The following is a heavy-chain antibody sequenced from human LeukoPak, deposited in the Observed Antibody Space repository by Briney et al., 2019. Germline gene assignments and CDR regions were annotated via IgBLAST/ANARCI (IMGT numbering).Heavy chain of an antibody. V-gene: IGHV5-51*01. D-gene: IGHD3-22*01. CDR2: IYPGDSDT. CDR3: ARLVDYYDSSGYHGWFDP. CDR1: GYSFTSYW. Sequence: GESLKISCKGSGYSFTSYWIGWVRQMPGKGLEWMGIIYPGDSDTRYSPSFQGQVTISADKSISTAYLQWSSLKASDTAMYYCARLVDYYDSSGYHGWFDPWGQGTLVTVSS. J-gene: IGHJ5*02.